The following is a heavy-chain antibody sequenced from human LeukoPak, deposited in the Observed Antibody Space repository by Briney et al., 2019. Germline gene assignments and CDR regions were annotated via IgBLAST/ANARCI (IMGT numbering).Heavy chain of an antibody. CDR2: ISSSSSYI. J-gene: IGHJ5*02. CDR1: GFTFSSYS. D-gene: IGHD6-13*01. CDR3: ARVEGIAAAGSPFDP. V-gene: IGHV3-21*01. Sequence: GGSLRLSCAASGFTFSSYSMNWVRQAPGKGLEWVSSISSSSSYIYYADSVKGRFTISRDNAKNSLYLQMNSLRAEDTAVYYCARVEGIAAAGSPFDPWAREPWSPSPQ.